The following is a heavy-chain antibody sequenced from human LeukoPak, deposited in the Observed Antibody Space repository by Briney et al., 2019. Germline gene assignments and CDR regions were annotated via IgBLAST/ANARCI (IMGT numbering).Heavy chain of an antibody. D-gene: IGHD2/OR15-2a*01. CDR3: ARGGVSTASGDWFDP. J-gene: IGHJ5*02. V-gene: IGHV4-34*01. Sequence: PSETLSLTCAVYGGSFSGYYWSWIRQPPGKGLEWIGEINHSGSTNYNPSPKSRVTISVATSKNQFSLKLSSVTAADTAVYYCARGGVSTASGDWFDPWGQGTLVTVSS. CDR2: INHSGST. CDR1: GGSFSGYY.